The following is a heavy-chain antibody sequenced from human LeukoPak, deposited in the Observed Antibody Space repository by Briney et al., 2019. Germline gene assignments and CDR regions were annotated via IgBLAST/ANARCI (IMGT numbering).Heavy chain of an antibody. CDR3: ARRITIFGAAHDAFNI. Sequence: GGSLRLSCAASRFTFTTYSMNWVRQAPGKGLEWVSSISSTGSYIYYADSVKGRFTISRDNAKNSLYLQMNSLRAEDTAVYYCARRITIFGAAHDAFNIWGQGTMVTVSS. CDR1: RFTFTTYS. V-gene: IGHV3-21*01. CDR2: ISSTGSYI. D-gene: IGHD3-3*01. J-gene: IGHJ3*02.